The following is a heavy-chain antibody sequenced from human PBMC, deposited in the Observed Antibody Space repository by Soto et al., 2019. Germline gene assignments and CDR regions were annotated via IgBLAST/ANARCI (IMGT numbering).Heavy chain of an antibody. CDR3: ARDMGYDSSGYYRRNDY. V-gene: IGHV1-69*01. CDR2: IIPIFGTA. CDR1: GGTFSSYA. Sequence: SVKVSCKASGGTFSSYAISWVRQAPGQGLEWMGGIIPIFGTANYAQKFQGRVTITADESTSTAYMELSSLRSEDTAVYYCARDMGYDSSGYYRRNDYWGQGTLVTVSS. J-gene: IGHJ4*02. D-gene: IGHD3-22*01.